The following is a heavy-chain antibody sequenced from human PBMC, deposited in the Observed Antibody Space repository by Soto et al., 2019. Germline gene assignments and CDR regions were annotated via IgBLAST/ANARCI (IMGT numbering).Heavy chain of an antibody. V-gene: IGHV1-2*04. Sequence: DSVKVSCKASGYTFTGYYMHWVRQAPGQGLEWMGWINPNSGGTNYAQKFQGWVTMTRDTSISTAYMELSRLRSDDTAVYYCARELKRTIVDYYDILNGYYTENWFDPWGQGILVTVS. CDR1: GYTFTGYY. CDR3: ARELKRTIVDYYDILNGYYTENWFDP. D-gene: IGHD3-9*01. CDR2: INPNSGGT. J-gene: IGHJ5*02.